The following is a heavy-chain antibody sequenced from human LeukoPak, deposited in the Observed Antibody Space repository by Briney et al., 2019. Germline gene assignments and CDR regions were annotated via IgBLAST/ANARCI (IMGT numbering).Heavy chain of an antibody. CDR1: GYTFTSYD. J-gene: IGHJ5*02. CDR2: MNPNSGNT. Sequence: ASVKVSCKASGYTFTSYDINWVRQATGQGLEWMGWMNPNSGNTGYAQKFQGRVTMTRNTSISTAYMELSSLRSEDTAVYYCARGRGYSYGFPGLTNWFDPWGQGTLVTVSS. D-gene: IGHD5-18*01. V-gene: IGHV1-8*01. CDR3: ARGRGYSYGFPGLTNWFDP.